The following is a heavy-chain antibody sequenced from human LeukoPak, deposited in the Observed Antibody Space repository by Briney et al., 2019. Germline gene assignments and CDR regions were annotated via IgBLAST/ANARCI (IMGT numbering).Heavy chain of an antibody. Sequence: PGGSLRLSCAASGFTFNSYAMSWVRQAPGKGLEWVSAISGSGAYTYYADSVKGRFTISRDSSKNTLYLQINRLRVEDTAVYYCASLSYGSLFVYWGQGTLVTVSS. D-gene: IGHD5-18*01. CDR2: ISGSGAYT. CDR1: GFTFNSYA. V-gene: IGHV3-23*01. CDR3: ASLSYGSLFVY. J-gene: IGHJ4*02.